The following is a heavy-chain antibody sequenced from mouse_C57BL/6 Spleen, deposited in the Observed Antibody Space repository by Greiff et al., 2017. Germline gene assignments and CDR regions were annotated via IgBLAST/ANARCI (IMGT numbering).Heavy chain of an antibody. J-gene: IGHJ2*01. CDR2: IYPGDGDT. CDR1: GYAFSSSW. D-gene: IGHD2-4*01. V-gene: IGHV1-82*01. Sequence: QVQLKESGPELVKPGASVKISCKASGYAFSSSWMNWVKQRPGKGLEWIGRIYPGDGDTNYNGKFKGKATLTADKSSSTAYMQLSSLTSEDSAVYFCAREGDYDYDASDYWGQGTTLTVSS. CDR3: AREGDYDYDASDY.